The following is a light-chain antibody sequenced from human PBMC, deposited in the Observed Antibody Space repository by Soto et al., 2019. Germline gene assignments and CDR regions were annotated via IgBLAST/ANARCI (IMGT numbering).Light chain of an antibody. CDR2: AAS. CDR1: QGISNY. J-gene: IGKJ1*01. Sequence: DIQMTQSPSSLSTSVGDRVTITCRASQGISNYLAWYQQKPGKVPKLLIYAASTLQSGVTSRFSGSGSGTDFTLTISSLQPEEVATYYCQKYNSAPWTFGQGTKVEIK. V-gene: IGKV1-27*01. CDR3: QKYNSAPWT.